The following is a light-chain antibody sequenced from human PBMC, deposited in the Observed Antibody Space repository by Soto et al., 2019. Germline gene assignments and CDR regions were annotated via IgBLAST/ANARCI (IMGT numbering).Light chain of an antibody. CDR3: ESYDSTLSGSR. Sequence: QSVLTQPPTVSEAPGQRVTISCTGSSSNIGAGYGVNWYQQLPGTAPKLLIYGNTNRPSGVPDRISGSKSGTSASLAITGLQAEDEADYYCESYDSTLSGSRFGGGTKLTVL. CDR1: SSNIGAGYG. CDR2: GNT. J-gene: IGLJ3*02. V-gene: IGLV1-40*01.